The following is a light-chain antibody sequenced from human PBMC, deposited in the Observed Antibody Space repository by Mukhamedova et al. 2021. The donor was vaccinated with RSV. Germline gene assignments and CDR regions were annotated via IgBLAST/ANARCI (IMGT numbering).Light chain of an antibody. CDR2: EAS. CDR3: QQSSNVPFT. J-gene: IGKJ3*01. Sequence: WYQRRVHGKAPKLLIYEASNLESGVPSRFSGSGSGTVFTLTINSLQPVDFAIYYCQQSSNVPFTFGPGTKLD. V-gene: IGKV1-39*01.